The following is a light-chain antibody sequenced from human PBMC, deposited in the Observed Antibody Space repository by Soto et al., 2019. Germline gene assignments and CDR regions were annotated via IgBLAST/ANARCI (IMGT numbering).Light chain of an antibody. CDR1: SSDVGGSNF. J-gene: IGLJ3*02. V-gene: IGLV2-11*01. CDR2: DVS. Sequence: QSALTQPRSVSGSPGQSVTISCTGSSSDVGGSNFVSWYQQHPVKAPKLVIYDVSKRPSGVPDRFSGSKSGNTASLTISGLQAEDEADYYCCSYAGNSLWVFGGWTKLTVL. CDR3: CSYAGNSLWV.